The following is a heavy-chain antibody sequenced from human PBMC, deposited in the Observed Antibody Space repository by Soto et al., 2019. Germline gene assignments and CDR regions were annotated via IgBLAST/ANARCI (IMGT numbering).Heavy chain of an antibody. V-gene: IGHV1-18*04. CDR3: ARDYAGYCSSTSCLNWFDP. CDR2: ISAYNGNT. D-gene: IGHD2-2*01. Sequence: ASVKVSCKASGYTFTSYGISWVRQAPGQGLEWMGWISAYNGNTNYAQKLQGRVTMTTDTSTSTAYMELRSLRSDDTAVYYCARDYAGYCSSTSCLNWFDPWGQGTLVTVS. J-gene: IGHJ5*02. CDR1: GYTFTSYG.